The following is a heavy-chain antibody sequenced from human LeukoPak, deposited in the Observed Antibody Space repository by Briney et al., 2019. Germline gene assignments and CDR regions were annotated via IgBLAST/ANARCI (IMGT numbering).Heavy chain of an antibody. D-gene: IGHD6-19*01. Sequence: VKVSCKASGGTFSSYAISWVRPAPGQGVEWMGGIIPIFGTANYSQKFQGRVTITADESTSTAYMELSSLRSEDTAVYYCARDRDPSQWLVYDYWGQGTLVTVSS. V-gene: IGHV1-69*01. CDR3: ARDRDPSQWLVYDY. CDR1: GGTFSSYA. CDR2: IIPIFGTA. J-gene: IGHJ4*02.